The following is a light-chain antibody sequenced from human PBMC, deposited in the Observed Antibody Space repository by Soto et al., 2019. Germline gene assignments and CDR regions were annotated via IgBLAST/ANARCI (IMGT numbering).Light chain of an antibody. V-gene: IGKV3-20*01. J-gene: IGKJ1*01. CDR2: GVS. Sequence: EIVLTQSPGTLSLSPGERATLSCRASQMSIYLAWYQQKPGQAPRLLIYGVSSRATGIPDRFSGSGSGTDFTLTISRLEPEDFAVYYCQQYGNSPWTFGQGTKVEIK. CDR1: QMSIY. CDR3: QQYGNSPWT.